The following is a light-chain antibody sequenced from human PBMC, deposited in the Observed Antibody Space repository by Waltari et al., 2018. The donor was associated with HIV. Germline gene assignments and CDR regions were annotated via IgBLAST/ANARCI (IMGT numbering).Light chain of an antibody. V-gene: IGKV3D-15*01. CDR3: KQYKTWPLT. CDR1: QNVFSD. Sequence: VMTQSPGTLSLSPGGRATLSCRASQNVFSDLAWYHQKPGQAPRLLRFGASKRAPGVPARFSGSGSEKEFTLTITSVQSEEYGLYHCKQYKTWPLTFGQGNRVEIK. J-gene: IGKJ1*01. CDR2: GAS.